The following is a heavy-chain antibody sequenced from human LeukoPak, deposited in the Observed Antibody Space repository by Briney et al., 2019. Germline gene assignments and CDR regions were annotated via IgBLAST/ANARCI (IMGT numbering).Heavy chain of an antibody. V-gene: IGHV3-23*01. CDR3: APGRGSGWYEFDY. Sequence: PGGSLRLSCAASGFTFSSYVMSWVRQAPGKGLEWVSAISGSGGSTYYADSVKGGFTISRDNSKNTLYLQMNSLRAEDTAVYYCAPGRGSGWYEFDYWGQGTLVTVSS. D-gene: IGHD6-19*01. CDR1: GFTFSSYV. CDR2: ISGSGGST. J-gene: IGHJ4*02.